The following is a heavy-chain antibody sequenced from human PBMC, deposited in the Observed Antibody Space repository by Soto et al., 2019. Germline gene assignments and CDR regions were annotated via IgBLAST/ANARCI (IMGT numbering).Heavy chain of an antibody. CDR2: IRSKAYGGTT. CDR1: GFTFGDYA. V-gene: IGHV3-49*04. J-gene: IGHJ4*02. D-gene: IGHD6-13*01. Sequence: SLRLSCTASGFTFGDYAMSWVRQAPGKGLEWVGFIRSKAYGGTTEYAASVKGRFTISRDDSKSIAYLQMNSLKTEDTAVYYCTRGRGSSWYFDYWGQGTLVTVSS. CDR3: TRGRGSSWYFDY.